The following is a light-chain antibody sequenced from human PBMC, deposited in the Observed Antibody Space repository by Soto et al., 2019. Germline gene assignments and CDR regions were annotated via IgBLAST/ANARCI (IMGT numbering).Light chain of an antibody. Sequence: QSVLPQPASGSGAPGQSITISCTGTSSEVGSYNLVSWYQQHPGKVPKIMIYEASKRPSGAPNRFSGSKSGNTASLTISGLQAEDEADYYCCSYAGSSTGVFGTGTKLTVL. J-gene: IGLJ1*01. CDR3: CSYAGSSTGV. CDR1: SSEVGSYNL. V-gene: IGLV2-23*01. CDR2: EAS.